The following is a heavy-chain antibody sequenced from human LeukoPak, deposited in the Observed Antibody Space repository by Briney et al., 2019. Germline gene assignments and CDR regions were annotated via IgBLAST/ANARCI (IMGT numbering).Heavy chain of an antibody. Sequence: GASVKVSCKASGGTFSSYASSWVRQAPGQGLEWMGRIIPILGIANYAQKFQGRVTITADKSTSTAYMELSSLRSEDTAVYYCARGGAIVVVPAAMDWFDPWGREPWSPSPQ. V-gene: IGHV1-69*04. D-gene: IGHD2-2*01. CDR1: GGTFSSYA. CDR2: IIPILGIA. J-gene: IGHJ5*02. CDR3: ARGGAIVVVPAAMDWFDP.